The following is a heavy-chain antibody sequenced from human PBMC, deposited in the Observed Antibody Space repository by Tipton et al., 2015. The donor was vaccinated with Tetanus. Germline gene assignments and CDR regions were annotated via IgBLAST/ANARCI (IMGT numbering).Heavy chain of an antibody. CDR1: GYTFTSYG. CDR3: ASTGALGDSSGWYWTDY. D-gene: IGHD6-19*01. Sequence: QSGAEVKKPGASVKVSCKASGYTFTSYGISWVRQAPGQGLEWMGWISAYNGNTNYAQKLQGRVTMTTDTSTSTAYMELRSLRSDDTAVYYCASTGALGDSSGWYWTDYWGQGTLVTVSS. V-gene: IGHV1-18*01. J-gene: IGHJ4*02. CDR2: ISAYNGNT.